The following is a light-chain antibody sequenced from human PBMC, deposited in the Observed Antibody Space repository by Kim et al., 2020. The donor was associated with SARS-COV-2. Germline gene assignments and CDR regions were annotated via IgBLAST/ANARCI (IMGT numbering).Light chain of an antibody. CDR1: NIGSKH. Sequence: SYELTQPLSVSVALGQTASITCGGDNIGSKHVHWNQQKAGQAPVLVIYRDSSRPAEIPERFSGSNSGNTDTLTVSRAQAGDEADYYCQVWDNNTWVFGAG. CDR3: QVWDNNTWV. CDR2: RDS. J-gene: IGLJ3*02. V-gene: IGLV3-9*01.